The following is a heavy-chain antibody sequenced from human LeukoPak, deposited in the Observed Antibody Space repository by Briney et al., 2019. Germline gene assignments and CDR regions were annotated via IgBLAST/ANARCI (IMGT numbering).Heavy chain of an antibody. CDR1: GFTFSSYG. Sequence: GGSLRLSCAASGFTFSSYGMHWVRQAPGKGLEWVAVIWYDGSNKYYADSVKGRFTISRDNSKNTLYLQMNSLRAEDTAVYYCANHKALRYLDYWGQGTLVTVSS. CDR3: ANHKALRYLDY. J-gene: IGHJ4*02. D-gene: IGHD4-17*01. CDR2: IWYDGSNK. V-gene: IGHV3-33*06.